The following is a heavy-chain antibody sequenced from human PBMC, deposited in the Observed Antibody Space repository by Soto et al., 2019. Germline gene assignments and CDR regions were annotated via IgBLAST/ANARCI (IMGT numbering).Heavy chain of an antibody. D-gene: IGHD5-18*01. V-gene: IGHV3-30-3*01. J-gene: IGHJ4*02. CDR3: ARDLGGGYSYGGFDY. Sequence: QVQLVESGGGVVQPGRSLRLSCAASGFTFSSYAMHWVRQAPGKGLEWVAVISYDGSNKYYADSVKGRFTISRDNSKHTLYLQMISLRAEDPAVYYCARDLGGGYSYGGFDYWGQGTLVTVSS. CDR1: GFTFSSYA. CDR2: ISYDGSNK.